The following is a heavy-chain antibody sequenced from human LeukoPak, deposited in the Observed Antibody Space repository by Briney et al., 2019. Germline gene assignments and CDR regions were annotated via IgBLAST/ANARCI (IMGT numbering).Heavy chain of an antibody. Sequence: SETLSLTCTVSGGSLSSYYWSWIRQPAGKGLEWIGRIYTSGYTNYNPSLKSRVTMSVDTSKNQFSLKLSSVTAADTAVFYCARLRTGGQYYFDYWGQGALVTVSS. V-gene: IGHV4-4*07. CDR1: GGSLSSYY. CDR2: IYTSGYT. CDR3: ARLRTGGQYYFDY. D-gene: IGHD3-16*01. J-gene: IGHJ4*02.